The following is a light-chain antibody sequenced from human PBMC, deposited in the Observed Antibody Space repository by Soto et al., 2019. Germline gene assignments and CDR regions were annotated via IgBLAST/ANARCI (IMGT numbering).Light chain of an antibody. CDR3: SSYTSTMTNV. V-gene: IGLV2-14*03. Sequence: QSVLIQPASVSGSPGQSITISCTGTSSDVGGFNSVSWYQLRPGTAPKLILYDVVDRPSGVSYRFSGSKSGNTASLTISGLQAADEADYFCSSYTSTMTNVFGSGTKVTVL. CDR2: DVV. J-gene: IGLJ1*01. CDR1: SSDVGGFNS.